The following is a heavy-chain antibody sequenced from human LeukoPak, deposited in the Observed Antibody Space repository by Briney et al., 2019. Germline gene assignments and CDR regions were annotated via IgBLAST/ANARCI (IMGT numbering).Heavy chain of an antibody. CDR1: GFTFSGYY. Sequence: TGGSLRLSCAASGFTFSGYYMSWIRQAPGKGLEWVSYISSSASTIYYADSVKGRFAISRDNAKNSLYLQMTGLRAEDTAVYCGASGAARFGLDAFDIWGQGTMVTVSS. CDR2: ISSSASTI. D-gene: IGHD3-10*01. V-gene: IGHV3-11*01. CDR3: ASGAARFGLDAFDI. J-gene: IGHJ3*02.